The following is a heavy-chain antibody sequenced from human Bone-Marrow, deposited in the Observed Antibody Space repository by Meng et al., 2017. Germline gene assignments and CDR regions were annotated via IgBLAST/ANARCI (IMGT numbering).Heavy chain of an antibody. CDR1: GGSISSGGYY. CDR2: IYYSGST. V-gene: IGHV4-31*01. Sequence: VHLQESGPGLVKPSQPLSLTCTVSGGSISSGGYYWSWIRQHPGKGLEWIGYIYYSGSTYYNPSLKSLVTISVDTSKNQFSLKLSSVTAADTAVYYCARANVNYGVVDPWGQGTLVTVSS. D-gene: IGHD3-10*01. CDR3: ARANVNYGVVDP. J-gene: IGHJ5*02.